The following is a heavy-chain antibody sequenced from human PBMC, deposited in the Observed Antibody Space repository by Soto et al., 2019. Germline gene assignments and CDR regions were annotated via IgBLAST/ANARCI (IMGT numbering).Heavy chain of an antibody. CDR1: GYTFTDLY. CDR3: ARDAYSYDTSGSYYA. Sequence: ASVKVSCKPSGYTFTDLYIHWVRQAPGLGLEWMGWIDPNSGGSRKTQKFQGSLTMTRDTSTSTVYMELNSLRAEDTAVYYCARDAYSYDTSGSYYAWGQGTLVTVSS. V-gene: IGHV1-2*02. CDR2: IDPNSGGS. J-gene: IGHJ4*02. D-gene: IGHD3-22*01.